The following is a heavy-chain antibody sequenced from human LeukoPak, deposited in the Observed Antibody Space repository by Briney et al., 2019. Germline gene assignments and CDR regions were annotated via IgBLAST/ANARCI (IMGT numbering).Heavy chain of an antibody. CDR2: INHSGST. Sequence: SETLSLTCAVYGGSFSGYYWSWIRQPPGKGLEWIGEINHSGSTNYNPSLKSRVTISVDTSKNQFSLKLSSVTAADTAVYYCARRSGVSSTSCYDYWGQGTLVTVSS. CDR1: GGSFSGYY. D-gene: IGHD2-2*01. V-gene: IGHV4-34*01. J-gene: IGHJ4*02. CDR3: ARRSGVSSTSCYDY.